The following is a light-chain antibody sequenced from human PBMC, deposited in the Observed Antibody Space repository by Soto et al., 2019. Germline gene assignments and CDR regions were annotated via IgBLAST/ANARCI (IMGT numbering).Light chain of an antibody. V-gene: IGKV1-33*01. CDR2: DAS. CDR3: QQYDSFPPWT. Sequence: DIQLTQSPSSLSASVGDTVTITCQASQDIGDYLNWYQQKPGKAPKLLIYDASTLETGVPAKFSGSGSGTDFTFTISSLQPEDIATYYCQQYDSFPPWTFGQGTKVEVK. J-gene: IGKJ1*01. CDR1: QDIGDY.